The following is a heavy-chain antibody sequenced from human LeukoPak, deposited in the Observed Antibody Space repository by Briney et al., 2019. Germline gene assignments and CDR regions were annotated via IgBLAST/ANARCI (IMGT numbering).Heavy chain of an antibody. Sequence: PSETLSLTCTVSGGSISSYYWNWIRQPPGKGLEWIGYIHYSGSTNYNTSLKSRVTISVDTSKSQFSLRLTSATAADTAVYYCATGRSIRYFDYWGQGTLLTVSS. CDR1: GGSISSYY. J-gene: IGHJ4*02. V-gene: IGHV4-59*08. D-gene: IGHD3-9*01. CDR2: IHYSGST. CDR3: ATGRSIRYFDY.